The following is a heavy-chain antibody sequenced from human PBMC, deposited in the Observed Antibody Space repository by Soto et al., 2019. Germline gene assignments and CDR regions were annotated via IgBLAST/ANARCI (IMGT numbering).Heavy chain of an antibody. CDR1: GFTFSSYG. CDR2: IWYDGSNK. CDR3: ARDRPYCSGGSCYFSYFDY. Sequence: GGSLRLSCAASGFTFSSYGMHWVRQAPGKGLEWVAVIWYDGSNKYYADSVKGRFTISRDNSKNTRYLQMNSLRAEDTAVYYCARDRPYCSGGSCYFSYFDYWGQGTLVTVSS. D-gene: IGHD2-15*01. J-gene: IGHJ4*02. V-gene: IGHV3-33*01.